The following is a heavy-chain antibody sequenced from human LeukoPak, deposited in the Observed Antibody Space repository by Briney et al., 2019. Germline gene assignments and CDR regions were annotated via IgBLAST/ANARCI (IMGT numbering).Heavy chain of an antibody. CDR1: GFTFSSYA. CDR2: ISGSGGST. CDR3: AKVHAGYYDSSGYYYNSY. J-gene: IGHJ4*02. Sequence: PGGSLRLSCAASGFTFSSYAMSWVRQAPGKGLEWVSAISGSGGSTYYADSVKGRFTISRDNSKNTLYLQMNSLRAEDTAVYYCAKVHAGYYDSSGYYYNSYWGQGTLVTVSS. D-gene: IGHD3-22*01. V-gene: IGHV3-23*01.